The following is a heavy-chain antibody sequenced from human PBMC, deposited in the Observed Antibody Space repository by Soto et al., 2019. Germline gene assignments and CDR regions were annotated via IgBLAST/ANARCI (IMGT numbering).Heavy chain of an antibody. CDR3: NRGSEDDFWGGYL. V-gene: IGHV1-69*06. J-gene: IGHJ4*02. CDR2: IVPMGGTS. D-gene: IGHD3-3*01. CDR1: GGTSTRYA. Sequence: QERLVQSGAEVWKPGSSVKVSCKVTGGTSTRYAINWVRQAPGQGLEWMGGIVPMGGTSKYAQKFQGRVKITADTLTHIAYMEVRSLRSEDTAVYYCNRGSEDDFWGGYLWGQGTLVSVSS.